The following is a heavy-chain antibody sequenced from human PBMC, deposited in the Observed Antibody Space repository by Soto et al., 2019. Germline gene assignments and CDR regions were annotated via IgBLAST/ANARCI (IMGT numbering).Heavy chain of an antibody. J-gene: IGHJ4*02. D-gene: IGHD5-12*01. V-gene: IGHV3-30*18. Sequence: QVQLVESGGGVVQPGRSLRLSCAASGFTFSSYGMHWVRQAPGKGLEWVAVISYDGSNKYYADSVKGRFTISRDNSKNTLYLQMNSLRAEDTAVYYCAKDGYNYIDYWGQGTLVTVSS. CDR2: ISYDGSNK. CDR1: GFTFSSYG. CDR3: AKDGYNYIDY.